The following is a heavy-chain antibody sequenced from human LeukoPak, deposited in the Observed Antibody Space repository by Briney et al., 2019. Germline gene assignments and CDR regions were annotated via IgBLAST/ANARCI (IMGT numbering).Heavy chain of an antibody. V-gene: IGHV3-33*01. J-gene: IGHJ4*02. CDR3: ARKNDYGDYTDY. CDR2: IWYDGSNK. D-gene: IGHD4-17*01. CDR1: GFTFSTYG. Sequence: GGSLRLSCAASGFTFSTYGMHWVRQAPGKGLEWVAVIWYDGSNKYYADSVKGRFTISRDNSKNTLYLQMNSLRAEDTAAYYCARKNDYGDYTDYWGQGTLVTVSS.